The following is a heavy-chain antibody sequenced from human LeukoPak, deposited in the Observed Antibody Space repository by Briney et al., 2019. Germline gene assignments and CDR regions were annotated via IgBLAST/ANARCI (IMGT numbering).Heavy chain of an antibody. D-gene: IGHD1-26*01. V-gene: IGHV4-59*08. J-gene: IGHJ3*02. CDR1: GNSISSFF. CDR2: IYYSGTT. Sequence: SETLSLTCTVSGNSISSFFWSWIRQPPGKGLEWIASIYYSGTTNYNPSLKSRVTVSVDTSKNQFSLRLTAADTAVCYCARHGIVGAKIAFDIWGQGTMVTVSS. CDR3: ARHGIVGAKIAFDI.